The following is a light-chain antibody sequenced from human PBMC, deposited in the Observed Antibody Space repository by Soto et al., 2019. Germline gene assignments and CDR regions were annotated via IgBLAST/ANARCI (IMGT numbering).Light chain of an antibody. CDR1: QPLLHSNGFNY. CDR2: LVS. J-gene: IGKJ2*02. CDR3: MQALQSPRT. V-gene: IGKV2-28*01. Sequence: DVVMTQSPLSLPVPPGEPASISCRSSQPLLHSNGFNYLDWYLQRPGQSPQLLIFLVSTRDSGVPDRFSGSGSGTDFTLKISRVEADDVGVYYCMQALQSPRTFGQGTKMEIK.